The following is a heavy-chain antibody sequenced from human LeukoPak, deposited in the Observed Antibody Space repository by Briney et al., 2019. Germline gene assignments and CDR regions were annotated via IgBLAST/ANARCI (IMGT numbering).Heavy chain of an antibody. CDR1: GGSISSYY. D-gene: IGHD3-22*01. Sequence: PSETLSLTCTVSGGSISSYYWSWIRQPAGKGLEWIGRIYTSGSTNYNPSLKSRVTMSVDTSKNQFSLKLSSVTAADTAVYYCARDTYYYDSSGYVYFDCWGQGTLVTVSS. J-gene: IGHJ4*02. V-gene: IGHV4-4*07. CDR3: ARDTYYYDSSGYVYFDC. CDR2: IYTSGST.